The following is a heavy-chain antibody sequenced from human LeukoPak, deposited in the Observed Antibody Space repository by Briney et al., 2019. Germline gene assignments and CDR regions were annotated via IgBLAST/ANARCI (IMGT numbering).Heavy chain of an antibody. V-gene: IGHV3-9*01. CDR1: GFTFYDYA. CDR3: AKVPRGYSYGRASYFDY. CDR2: ISWNSGSI. J-gene: IGHJ4*02. Sequence: GRSLRLSCAASGFTFYDYAMHWVRQAPGKGLEWVSGISWNSGSIGYADSVKGRFTISRDNAKNSLYLQMNSLRAEDTALYYCAKVPRGYSYGRASYFDYWGQGTLVTVSS. D-gene: IGHD5-18*01.